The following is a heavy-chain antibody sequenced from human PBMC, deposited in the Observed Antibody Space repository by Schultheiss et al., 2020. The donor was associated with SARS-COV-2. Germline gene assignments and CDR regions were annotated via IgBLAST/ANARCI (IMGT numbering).Heavy chain of an antibody. D-gene: IGHD5-12*01. V-gene: IGHV1-18*01. CDR3: ARDLATDRYFDY. CDR1: GYTLTELS. J-gene: IGHJ4*02. CDR2: ISAYNGNT. Sequence: ASVKVSCKVSGYTLTELSMHWVRQAPGQGLEWMGWISAYNGNTNYAQKLQGRVTMTTDTSTSTAYMELSRLRSEDTAVYYCARDLATDRYFDYWGQGTLVTVSS.